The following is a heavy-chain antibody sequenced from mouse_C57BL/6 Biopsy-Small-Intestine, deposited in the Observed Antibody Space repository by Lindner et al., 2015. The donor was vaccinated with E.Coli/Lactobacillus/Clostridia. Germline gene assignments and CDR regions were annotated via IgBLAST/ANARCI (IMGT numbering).Heavy chain of an antibody. V-gene: IGHV1-54*01. J-gene: IGHJ2*01. CDR2: INPGSGGT. D-gene: IGHD1-1*01. CDR3: AREGYYYGSSSYYFDY. Sequence: VQLQESGAELVRPGTSVKVSCKASGYAFTNYLIEWVKQGPGQGLEWIGVINPGSGGTNYNEKFKGKATLTADKSSSTAYMQLSSLTSEDSAVYFCAREGYYYGSSSYYFDYWGQGTTLTVSS. CDR1: GYAFTNYL.